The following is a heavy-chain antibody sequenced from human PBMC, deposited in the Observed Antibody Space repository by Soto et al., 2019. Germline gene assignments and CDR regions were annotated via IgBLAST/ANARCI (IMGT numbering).Heavy chain of an antibody. V-gene: IGHV4-59*08. D-gene: IGHD3-22*01. CDR2: VYYSGST. CDR1: GGSISSYF. CDR3: ARHGMDYYDSSGYYYSPYYFDY. J-gene: IGHJ4*02. Sequence: SETLSLTCTVSGGSISSYFWSWIRQPPGKGLEWIGYVYYSGSTNYNPSLKSRVTISVDTSKNQFSLKLSSVTAADTAVYYCARHGMDYYDSSGYYYSPYYFDYWGQGTLVTVSS.